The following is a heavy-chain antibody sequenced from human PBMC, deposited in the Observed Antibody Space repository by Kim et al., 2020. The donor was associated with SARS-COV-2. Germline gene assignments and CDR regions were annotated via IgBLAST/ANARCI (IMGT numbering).Heavy chain of an antibody. D-gene: IGHD5-12*01. CDR3: ARGPPYSGYDYYGMDV. CDR1: GGSISSYY. J-gene: IGHJ6*02. V-gene: IGHV4-59*13. Sequence: SETLSLTCTVSGGSISSYYWSWIRQPPGKGLEWIGYIYYSGSTNYNPSLKSRVTISVDTSKNQFSLKLSSVTAADTAVYYCARGPPYSGYDYYGMDVWGQGTTVTVSS. CDR2: IYYSGST.